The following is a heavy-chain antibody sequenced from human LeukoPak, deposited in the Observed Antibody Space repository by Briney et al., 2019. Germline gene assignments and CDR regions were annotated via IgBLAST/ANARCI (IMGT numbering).Heavy chain of an antibody. V-gene: IGHV3-23*01. Sequence: GGSLRLSCAASGFTFSSYAMSWVRQAPGKGLEWVSFISGGGDDKYYADSVRGRFTVSRDNSKNTLFLQMNSLRGEGTAVYYCAKEGSYSGSRFDYWGQGSLVTVSS. CDR3: AKEGSYSGSRFDY. D-gene: IGHD1-26*01. CDR1: GFTFSSYA. J-gene: IGHJ4*02. CDR2: ISGGGDDK.